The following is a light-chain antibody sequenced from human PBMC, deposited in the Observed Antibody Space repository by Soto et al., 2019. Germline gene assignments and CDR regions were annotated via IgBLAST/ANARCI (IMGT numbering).Light chain of an antibody. CDR1: SSNIGAGYD. J-gene: IGLJ3*02. V-gene: IGLV1-40*01. Sequence: QLVLTQPPSVSGAPGQRVTICCTGSSSNIGAGYDVHWYQQNPGTAPKLLIYANSIRPSGVPDRFSGSKSGTSASLAITGLQAEDEDDYYCQSYDSGLSGSRVFGGGTKVTVL. CDR2: ANS. CDR3: QSYDSGLSGSRV.